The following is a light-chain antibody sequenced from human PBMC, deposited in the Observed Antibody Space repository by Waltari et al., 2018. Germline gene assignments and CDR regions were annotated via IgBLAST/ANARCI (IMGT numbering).Light chain of an antibody. Sequence: QSALTQPASVSGSPGQSLTIPCTGTSSDAGGSNYVPWYQQHPGKAPKLMLYEVSNRPSGVSNRFSGSKYGNTASLTISGLQAEDEADYYCSSYTSSSSPYVFGTGTKVTVL. CDR3: SSYTSSSSPYV. V-gene: IGLV2-14*01. CDR2: EVS. CDR1: SSDAGGSNY. J-gene: IGLJ1*01.